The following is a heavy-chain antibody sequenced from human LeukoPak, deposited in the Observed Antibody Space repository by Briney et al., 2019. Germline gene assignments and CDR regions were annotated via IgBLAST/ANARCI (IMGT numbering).Heavy chain of an antibody. CDR2: IPYDGDNK. CDR3: ARDSPYSSSWYGKYPGY. CDR1: GFTFSSYA. J-gene: IGHJ4*02. V-gene: IGHV3-30-3*01. Sequence: PGGSLRLSCAASGFTFSSYAMSWVRQAPGKGLEWVAVIPYDGDNKYYADSVKGRFTISRDSPQNTLYLQMNSLRPEDTAVYYCARDSPYSSSWYGKYPGYWGQGTLVAVSS. D-gene: IGHD6-13*01.